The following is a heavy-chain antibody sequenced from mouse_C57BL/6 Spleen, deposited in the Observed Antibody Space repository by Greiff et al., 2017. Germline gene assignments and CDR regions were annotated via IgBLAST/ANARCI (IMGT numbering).Heavy chain of an antibody. D-gene: IGHD2-3*01. J-gene: IGHJ2*01. CDR1: GYTFTSYW. Sequence: VQLQQPGAELVRPGTSVKLSCKASGYTFTSYWMHWVKQRPGQGLEWIGVIDPSDSYTNYNQKFKGKATLTVDTSSSTAYMQLSSLTSEDSAVDYCGRGDDGYYDYWGQGTTLTVAS. CDR2: IDPSDSYT. V-gene: IGHV1-59*01. CDR3: GRGDDGYYDY.